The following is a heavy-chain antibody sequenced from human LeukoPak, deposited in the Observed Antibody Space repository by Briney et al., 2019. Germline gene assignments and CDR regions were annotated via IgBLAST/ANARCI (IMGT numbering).Heavy chain of an antibody. CDR3: ARDRGGYGDYHFDY. CDR1: GFTFSGYS. CDR2: ISSSSSYI. D-gene: IGHD4-17*01. J-gene: IGHJ4*02. V-gene: IGHV3-21*01. Sequence: GGSLRLSCAASGFTFSGYSMNWVRQAPGKGLEWVSSISSSSSYIYYADSVKGRFTISRDNAKNSLYLQMNSLRAEDTAVYYCARDRGGYGDYHFDYWGQGTLVTVSS.